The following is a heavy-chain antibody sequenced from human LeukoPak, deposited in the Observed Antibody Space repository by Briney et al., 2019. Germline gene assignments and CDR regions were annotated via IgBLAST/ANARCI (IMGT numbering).Heavy chain of an antibody. D-gene: IGHD3-10*01. CDR2: FDPEDGET. J-gene: IGHJ3*02. Sequence: GASVKVSCKVSGYTLTELSMHWVRQAPGKGLEWMGGFDPEDGETIYAQKFQGRVTMTEDTSTDTAYMELSSLRSEDTAVYYCATGYGSGSYLVNMSGRDAFDIWGQGTMVTVSS. CDR3: ATGYGSGSYLVNMSGRDAFDI. V-gene: IGHV1-24*01. CDR1: GYTLTELS.